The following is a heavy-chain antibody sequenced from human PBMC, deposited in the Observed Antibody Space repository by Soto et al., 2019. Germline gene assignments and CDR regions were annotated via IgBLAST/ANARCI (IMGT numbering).Heavy chain of an antibody. J-gene: IGHJ4*02. CDR1: GFTFSSYA. CDR2: VSFDGRNK. D-gene: IGHD3-22*01. CDR3: ARGNYDSTYYFDY. V-gene: IGHV3-30*04. Sequence: GGSLRLSCAASGFTFSSYAMHWVRQAPGKGLEWVTFVSFDGRNKYYPDSVKGRFTVSRDNSKNTLFLQMNSLRGEDTAVYYCARGNYDSTYYFDYWGPGTLVTVS.